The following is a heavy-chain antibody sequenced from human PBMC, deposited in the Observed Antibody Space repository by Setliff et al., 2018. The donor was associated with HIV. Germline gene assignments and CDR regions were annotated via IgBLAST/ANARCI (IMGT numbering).Heavy chain of an antibody. CDR2: IYTSGST. J-gene: IGHJ4*02. V-gene: IGHV4-61*09. CDR1: GGSISSGSYY. CDR3: ARSTPSVGYISEH. Sequence: SETLSLTCTVSGGSISSGSYYWSWMRQPAGKGLEWIGHIYTSGSTNYNPSLKSRVTISVDTSKNQFSLELTSVTAADTAVYYCARSTPSVGYISEHWGQGTLVTVSS. D-gene: IGHD5-12*01.